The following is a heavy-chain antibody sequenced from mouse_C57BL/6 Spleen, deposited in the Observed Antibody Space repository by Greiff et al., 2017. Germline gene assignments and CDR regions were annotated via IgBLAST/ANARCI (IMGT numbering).Heavy chain of an antibody. CDR2: INPNYGTT. J-gene: IGHJ4*01. V-gene: IGHV1-39*01. Sequence: EVKLQESGPELVKPGASVKISCKASGYSFTDYNMNWVKQSNGKSLEWIGVINPNYGTTSYNQKFKGKATLTVDQSSSTAYMQLNSLTSEDSAVYYCARSVYYGNYAMDYWGQGTSVTVSS. D-gene: IGHD2-1*01. CDR1: GYSFTDYN. CDR3: ARSVYYGNYAMDY.